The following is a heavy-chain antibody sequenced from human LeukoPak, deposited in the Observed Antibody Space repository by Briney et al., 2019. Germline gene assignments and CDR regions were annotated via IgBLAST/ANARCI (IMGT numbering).Heavy chain of an antibody. J-gene: IGHJ3*02. CDR1: GGSIRSGSYY. CDR3: ARDRPEIVVFGPRMDAFDI. D-gene: IGHD3-22*01. Sequence: SQTLSLTCTVSGGSIRSGSYYWSWIRQPAGKGLEWIGRIYTSGSTYYNPSLKSRVTISVDTSKNQFSLKLSSVTAADTAVYYCARDRPEIVVFGPRMDAFDIWGQGTMVTVSS. V-gene: IGHV4-61*02. CDR2: IYTSGST.